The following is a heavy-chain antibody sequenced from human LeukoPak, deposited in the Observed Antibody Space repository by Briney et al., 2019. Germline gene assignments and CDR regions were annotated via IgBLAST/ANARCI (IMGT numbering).Heavy chain of an antibody. D-gene: IGHD3-10*01. CDR1: GGSISSYY. Sequence: SETLSLTCTVSGGSISSYYWSWIRQPPGKGLEWIGYIYYSGSTNYNPSLKSRVTISVDTSKNQFSLKLSPVTAADTAVYYCARERVYYGSRSLEYWGQASLVTVSS. J-gene: IGHJ4*02. CDR2: IYYSGST. V-gene: IGHV4-59*01. CDR3: ARERVYYGSRSLEY.